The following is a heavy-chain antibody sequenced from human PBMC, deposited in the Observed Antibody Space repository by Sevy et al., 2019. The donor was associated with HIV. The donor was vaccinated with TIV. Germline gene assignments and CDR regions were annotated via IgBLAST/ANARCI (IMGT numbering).Heavy chain of an antibody. D-gene: IGHD3-10*01. Sequence: SQTLSLTCAISGDSVSTYSAAWNWIRQSPSRGLEWLGRTYYKSKWYNDYALSVKSRISINPDTPKNQISLQLNSVTPEATAVYYCARESRWFFFHFDYWGQGTLVTVSS. V-gene: IGHV6-1*01. CDR2: TYYKSKWYN. CDR1: GDSVSTYSAA. CDR3: ARESRWFFFHFDY. J-gene: IGHJ4*02.